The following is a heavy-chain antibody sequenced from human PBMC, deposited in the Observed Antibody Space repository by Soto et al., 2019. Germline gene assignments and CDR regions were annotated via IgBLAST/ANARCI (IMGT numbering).Heavy chain of an antibody. J-gene: IGHJ5*02. CDR3: ARVRSYYGSGSPNWFDP. CDR1: GDSVSSYY. V-gene: IGHV4-4*08. D-gene: IGHD3-10*01. Sequence: PSETLSLTCTVSGDSVSSYYWSWIRQPPGKGLEWIGYIYSSGSTNDNPSLKSRVTISLDTSKNQLSLKLSSVTAADTAVYYCARVRSYYGSGSPNWFDPWGQGTRVTVAS. CDR2: IYSSGST.